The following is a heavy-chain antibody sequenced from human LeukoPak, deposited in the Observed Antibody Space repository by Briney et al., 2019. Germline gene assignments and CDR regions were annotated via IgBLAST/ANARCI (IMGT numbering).Heavy chain of an antibody. CDR2: INHSGST. Sequence: PSETLSLTCAVYGGSFSGYYWSWIRQPPGKGLEWIGEINHSGSTNYNPSLKSRVTISVDTSKNQFSLKLSSVTAADTAVYYCARGYCTNGACYKAVGMDVWGQGTTVTVSS. V-gene: IGHV4-34*01. J-gene: IGHJ6*02. CDR1: GGSFSGYY. D-gene: IGHD2-8*01. CDR3: ARGYCTNGACYKAVGMDV.